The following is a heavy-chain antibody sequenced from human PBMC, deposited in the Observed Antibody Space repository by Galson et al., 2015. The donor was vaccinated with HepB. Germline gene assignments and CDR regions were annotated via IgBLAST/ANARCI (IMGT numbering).Heavy chain of an antibody. Sequence: SVKVSCKVSGYTLTELSMHWVRQAPGKGLEWMGGFDPEDGETIYAQKFQGRVTMTEDTSTDTAYMELSSLRSEDTAVYYCATGGAGATTFDYWGQGTLVTVSS. CDR3: ATGGAGATTFDY. V-gene: IGHV1-24*01. J-gene: IGHJ4*02. CDR1: GYTLTELS. CDR2: FDPEDGET. D-gene: IGHD1-26*01.